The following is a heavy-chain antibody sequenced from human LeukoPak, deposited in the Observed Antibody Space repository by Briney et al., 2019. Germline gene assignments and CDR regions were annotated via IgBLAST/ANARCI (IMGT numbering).Heavy chain of an antibody. CDR1: GGSFSGYY. D-gene: IGHD3-9*01. J-gene: IGHJ4*02. Sequence: SETLSLTCAVYGGSFSGYYWSWIRQPPGKGLEWIGEINHSGSTNYNPSLKSRVTISVDTSKNQFSLELSSVTAADTAVYYCARAELYYDILTGYLLWGQGTLVTVSS. CDR3: ARAELYYDILTGYLL. CDR2: INHSGST. V-gene: IGHV4-34*01.